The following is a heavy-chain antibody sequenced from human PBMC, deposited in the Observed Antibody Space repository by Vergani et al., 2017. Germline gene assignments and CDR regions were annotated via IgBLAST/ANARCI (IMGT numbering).Heavy chain of an antibody. D-gene: IGHD3-22*01. J-gene: IGHJ4*02. V-gene: IGHV1-2*02. CDR1: GYTFTGYY. CDR3: ARGSGYDSSGYYTTIDY. CDR2: INPNSGGT. Sequence: QVQLVQSGAEVKKPGASVKVSCKASGYTFTGYYMHWVRQAPGQGLEWMGWINPNSGGTNYAQKFQGRVTMTRDTSISTAYMELSRLRSDDTAVYYCARGSGYDSSGYYTTIDYWGQGTLVTVSS.